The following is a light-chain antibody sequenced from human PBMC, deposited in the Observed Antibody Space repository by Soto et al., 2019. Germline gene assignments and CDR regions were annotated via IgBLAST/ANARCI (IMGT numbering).Light chain of an antibody. V-gene: IGLV2-14*01. Sequence: QSALTQPASVSGSPGQSITISCTGTSSDIGSNNYVSWFQQRPGKAPTLISYEVSNRPSGVSTHFSGSKSGNTASLTISGLLPEDEAEYYCSSYTTTTRLFGGGTKLTVL. CDR1: SSDIGSNNY. CDR2: EVS. CDR3: SSYTTTTRL. J-gene: IGLJ3*02.